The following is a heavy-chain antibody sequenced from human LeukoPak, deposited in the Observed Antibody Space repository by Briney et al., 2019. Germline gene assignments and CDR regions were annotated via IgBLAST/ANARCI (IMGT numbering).Heavy chain of an antibody. CDR2: INPNSGGT. V-gene: IGHV1-2*02. CDR1: GYTFTGYY. D-gene: IGHD3-9*01. CDR3: AREGPDILTGYYAPENYFDY. Sequence: GASVKVSCKASGYTFTGYYMHWVRQAPGQGLEWMGWINPNSGGTNYAQKFQGRVTMTRDTSISTAYMELSRLRSDDTAVYYCAREGPDILTGYYAPENYFDYWGQGTLVTVSS. J-gene: IGHJ4*02.